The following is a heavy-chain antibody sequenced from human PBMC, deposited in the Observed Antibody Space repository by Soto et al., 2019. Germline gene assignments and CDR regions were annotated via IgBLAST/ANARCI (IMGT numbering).Heavy chain of an antibody. J-gene: IGHJ4*02. CDR1: GYAFNTYG. Sequence: QVQLIQSGAEVKRPGASLKVSCRASGYAFNTYGVSWVRQAPGQGLEWVGWISTSNGHTNVAQNFQGRVTLTTDTSTSTAYMELRILTSDDTAVYYCVRDLPYAAPFFDLWGQGTLVTVSS. CDR3: VRDLPYAAPFFDL. D-gene: IGHD2-2*01. CDR2: ISTSNGHT. V-gene: IGHV1-18*01.